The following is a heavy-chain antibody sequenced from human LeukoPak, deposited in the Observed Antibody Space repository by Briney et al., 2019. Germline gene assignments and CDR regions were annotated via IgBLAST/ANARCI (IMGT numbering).Heavy chain of an antibody. CDR2: IYYSGST. D-gene: IGHD4-11*01. J-gene: IGHJ4*02. Sequence: SETLSLTCTVSGGSISSYYWNWIRQPPGKGLEWIGYIYYSGSTNYNPSLKSRVTMSVDTSKNQFSLKLSSVTAADTAVYYCARGVLVSYSNYLDHWGQGTLVTVFS. CDR3: ARGVLVSYSNYLDH. V-gene: IGHV4-59*01. CDR1: GGSISSYY.